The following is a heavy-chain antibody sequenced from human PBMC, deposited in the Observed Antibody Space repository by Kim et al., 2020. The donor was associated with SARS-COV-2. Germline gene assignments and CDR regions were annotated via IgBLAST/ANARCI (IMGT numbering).Heavy chain of an antibody. V-gene: IGHV3-30*04. J-gene: IGHJ4*02. CDR2: VSFDGRNK. Sequence: GGSLRLSCVASGFSFNVYAIHWVRQAPGKGLEWLAVVSFDGRNKYYADSVKGRFTISRDNSKNTLYLQIDSLRGEDTAVYYCTTYGQFGTEKFDYWGQGTLVTVSS. CDR1: GFSFNVYA. D-gene: IGHD3-10*01. CDR3: TTYGQFGTEKFDY.